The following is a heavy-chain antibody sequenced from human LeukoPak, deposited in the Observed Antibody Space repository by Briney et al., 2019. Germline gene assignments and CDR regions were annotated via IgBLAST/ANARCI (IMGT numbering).Heavy chain of an antibody. D-gene: IGHD4-23*01. Sequence: SETLSLTCIVSGGSISTNTYYWGCIRLPPGKGLEWIGEIHHRGTTYYNPSLRSRVTISVDTSKKQFSLRLTSVTAADTAVYYCARVTYIGYQHFDYWGQGNLVTVS. CDR1: GGSISTNTYY. CDR3: ARVTYIGYQHFDY. J-gene: IGHJ4*02. V-gene: IGHV4-39*07. CDR2: IHHRGTT.